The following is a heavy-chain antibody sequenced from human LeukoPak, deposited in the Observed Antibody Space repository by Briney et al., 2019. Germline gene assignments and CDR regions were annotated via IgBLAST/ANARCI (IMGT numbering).Heavy chain of an antibody. V-gene: IGHV1-69*04. D-gene: IGHD6-13*01. J-gene: IGHJ6*02. CDR1: GGTFSSHT. Sequence: ASVKVSCKASGGTFSSHTISWVRQAPGQGLEWMGRIIPILGIANYAQKFQGRVTITADKSTSTAYMELSSLRSEDTAVYYCARDTGIAAAGVNYYYYYGMDVWDQGTTVTVSS. CDR3: ARDTGIAAAGVNYYYYYGMDV. CDR2: IIPILGIA.